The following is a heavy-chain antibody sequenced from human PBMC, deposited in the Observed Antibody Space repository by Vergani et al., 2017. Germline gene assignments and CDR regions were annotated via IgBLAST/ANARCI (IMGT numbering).Heavy chain of an antibody. Sequence: QVQLVNSGGDVVQPGGSLRVSCVASGFTFRSYGMHWVRQAPGKGLEWVALISSAGNTRQYADPVQGRFTISRDNSRNTLYLQMNGLRPDDTAVYFCAKTYAGSPIFDSWGQGTLVTVSS. CDR2: ISSAGNTR. D-gene: IGHD4-23*01. J-gene: IGHJ4*02. CDR3: AKTYAGSPIFDS. CDR1: GFTFRSYG. V-gene: IGHV3-30*18.